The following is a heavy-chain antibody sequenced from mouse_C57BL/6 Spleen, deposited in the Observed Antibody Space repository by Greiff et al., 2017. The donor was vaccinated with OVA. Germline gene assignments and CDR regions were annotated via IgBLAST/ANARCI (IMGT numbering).Heavy chain of an antibody. V-gene: IGHV1-64*01. J-gene: IGHJ3*01. Sequence: QVQLQQPGAELVKPGASVNLSCKASGYTFTSYWMHWVKQRPGQALEWIGMIHPNSGSSNYNEKFKSKATLTVDKSSSTAYMQLSRLTSEDSAVYYCARNDGSSSWFAYWGQGTLVTVSA. CDR1: GYTFTSYW. D-gene: IGHD1-1*01. CDR2: IHPNSGSS. CDR3: ARNDGSSSWFAY.